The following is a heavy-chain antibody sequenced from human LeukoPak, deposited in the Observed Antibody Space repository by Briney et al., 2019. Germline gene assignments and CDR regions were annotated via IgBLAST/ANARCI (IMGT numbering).Heavy chain of an antibody. D-gene: IGHD2-21*02. CDR2: INSDGSTT. Sequence: GGSLRLSCAASGFTFSNYWMHWVRQAPWKGLVWVSRINSDGSTTNYADSVKGRFTISRDNAKNTLFLQMNSLRAEDTAVYYCARVVVTAIASPYYFDYWGQGTLVTVSS. J-gene: IGHJ4*02. V-gene: IGHV3-74*01. CDR3: ARVVVTAIASPYYFDY. CDR1: GFTFSNYW.